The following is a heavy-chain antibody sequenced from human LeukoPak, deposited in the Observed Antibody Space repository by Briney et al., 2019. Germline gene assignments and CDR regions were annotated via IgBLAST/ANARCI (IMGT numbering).Heavy chain of an antibody. V-gene: IGHV4-34*01. Sequence: SETLSLTCAVYGGSFSGYYWSWIRQPPGKGLEWIGEINHSGSTNYNPSLKSRVTISVDTSKNQFSLKLSSVTAADTAVYYCARVSGSSGYHRYYYYYYYMDVWGKGTTVTVSS. CDR3: ARVSGSSGYHRYYYYYYYMDV. CDR2: INHSGST. D-gene: IGHD3-22*01. J-gene: IGHJ6*03. CDR1: GGSFSGYY.